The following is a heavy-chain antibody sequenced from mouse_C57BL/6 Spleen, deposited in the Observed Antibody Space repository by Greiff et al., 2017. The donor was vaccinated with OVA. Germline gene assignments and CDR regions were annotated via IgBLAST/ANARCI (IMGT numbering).Heavy chain of an antibody. CDR2: FHPYNDDT. V-gene: IGHV1-47*01. J-gene: IGHJ4*01. Sequence: QVQLQQSGAELVKPGASVKMSCKASGYTFTTYPIEWMKQNHGKSLEWIGNFHPYNDDTKYNEKFKGKATLTVDKSSSTVYLELSRLTSDDSAVYYCARDGYYDGYYAMDYWGQGTSVTVSS. CDR3: ARDGYYDGYYAMDY. CDR1: GYTFTTYP. D-gene: IGHD2-3*01.